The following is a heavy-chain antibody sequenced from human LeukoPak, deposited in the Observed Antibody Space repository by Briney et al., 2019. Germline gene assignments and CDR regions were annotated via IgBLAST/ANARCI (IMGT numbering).Heavy chain of an antibody. Sequence: GGSLRLSCAASGFTFSSYAMHWVRQAPGQGLEYVSAISSNGGSTYYANSVKGRFTISRDNSKNTLYLQMGSLRAEDMAVYYCARVMDQLPPRYYGMDVWGQGTTVTVSS. CDR1: GFTFSSYA. CDR3: ARVMDQLPPRYYGMDV. J-gene: IGHJ6*02. V-gene: IGHV3-64*01. CDR2: ISSNGGST. D-gene: IGHD2-2*01.